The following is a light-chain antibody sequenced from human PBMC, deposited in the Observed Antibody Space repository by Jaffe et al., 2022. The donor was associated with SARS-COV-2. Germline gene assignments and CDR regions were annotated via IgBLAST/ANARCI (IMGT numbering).Light chain of an antibody. V-gene: IGKV3-20*01. CDR1: HSVSSNY. J-gene: IGKJ2*01. Sequence: EIVLTQSPGTLSLSPGERATLSCRASHSVSSNYLAWYQQKPGQAPRLLIYDASSRATAIPDRFSGSGSGTDFTLTISRLEPEDFAVYYCQQYSNSPSYTFGQGTKLEIE. CDR2: DAS. CDR3: QQYSNSPSYT.